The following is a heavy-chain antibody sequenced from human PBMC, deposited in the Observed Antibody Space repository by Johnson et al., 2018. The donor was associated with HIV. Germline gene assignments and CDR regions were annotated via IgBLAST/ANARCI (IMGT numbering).Heavy chain of an antibody. D-gene: IGHD6-25*01. Sequence: QVQLVESGGGVVQPGRSLRLSCAASGFTFSSYAMHWVRQAPGKGLEWVAVISYDGSNKYYADSVKGRFTISRDNSKNTLYLQMNSLRAEDTAVYYCAKDRAAAKSAFDIWGQGTMVTVSS. CDR1: GFTFSSYA. V-gene: IGHV3-30*04. J-gene: IGHJ3*02. CDR3: AKDRAAAKSAFDI. CDR2: ISYDGSNK.